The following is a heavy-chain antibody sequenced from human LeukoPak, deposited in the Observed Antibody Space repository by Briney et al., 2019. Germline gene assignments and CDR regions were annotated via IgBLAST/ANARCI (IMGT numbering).Heavy chain of an antibody. CDR2: ISGSGGST. V-gene: IGHV3-23*01. CDR1: GFTFSSYA. CDR3: AKDRKVTRAGVFDY. D-gene: IGHD2-21*02. Sequence: PGGSLRLSCAASGFTFSSYARSWVRQAPGKGLEWCSAISGSGGSTYYADSVKGRFTISRDNSKNTLYLQMNSLRAEDTAVYYCAKDRKVTRAGVFDYWGQGTLVTVSS. J-gene: IGHJ4*02.